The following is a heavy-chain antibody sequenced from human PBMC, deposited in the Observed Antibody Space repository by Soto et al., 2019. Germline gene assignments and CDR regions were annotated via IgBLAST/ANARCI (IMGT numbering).Heavy chain of an antibody. CDR1: VGSFGNSSM. V-gene: IGHV4-4*02. D-gene: IGHD3-22*01. CDR3: ARASVYFYESSGYRNRLDY. CDR2: IYDGGNT. Sequence: ETLSLACAVSVGSFGNSSMRWCVRQPPGVGAEGLTVIYDGGNTNYTPSLKSRVTISVDNSKNSFSLQMTSLTAADTAVYYWARASVYFYESSGYRNRLDYGGQGPLSTAPQ. J-gene: IGHJ4*02.